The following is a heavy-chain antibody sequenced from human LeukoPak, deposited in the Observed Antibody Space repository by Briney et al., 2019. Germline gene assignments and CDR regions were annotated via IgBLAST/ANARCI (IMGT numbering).Heavy chain of an antibody. CDR3: ARAYGSGAGDY. J-gene: IGHJ4*02. CDR2: IYYSGST. D-gene: IGHD3-10*01. CDR1: GGSISSYY. V-gene: IGHV4-59*12. Sequence: SETLSLTCTVSGGSISSYYWSWIRQPPGKGLEWIGYIYYSGSTNYNPSLKSRVTISVDTSKNQFSLKLSSVTAADTAVYYCARAYGSGAGDYWGQGTLVTVSS.